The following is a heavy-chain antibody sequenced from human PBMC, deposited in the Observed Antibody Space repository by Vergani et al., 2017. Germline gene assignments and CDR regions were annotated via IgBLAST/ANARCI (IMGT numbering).Heavy chain of an antibody. D-gene: IGHD2-2*01. CDR2: IYYSGST. CDR3: AQDIVVVPAASTAGFDP. Sequence: QLQLQESGPGLVKPSETLSLTCTVSGGSISSSSYYWGWIRQPPGKGLEWIGSIYYSGSTYYNPSLKSRVTISVDTSKNQFSLKLSSVTAADTAVYYCAQDIVVVPAASTAGFDPWGQGTLVTVSS. V-gene: IGHV4-39*01. J-gene: IGHJ5*02. CDR1: GGSISSSSYY.